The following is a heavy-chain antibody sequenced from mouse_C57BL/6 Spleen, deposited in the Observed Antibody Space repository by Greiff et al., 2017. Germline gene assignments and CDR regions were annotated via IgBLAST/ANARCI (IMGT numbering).Heavy chain of an antibody. CDR2: ISSGGNYT. CDR3: ARLDAYYFDY. CDR1: GFTFSSYG. V-gene: IGHV5-6*01. J-gene: IGHJ2*01. Sequence: EVKVVESGGDLVKPGGSLKLSCAASGFTFSSYGMSWVRQTPDKRLEWVATISSGGNYTSYPASVKGRFTISRDNAKNTLYLQMSSLKSEDTAMYYCARLDAYYFDYWGQGTTLTVAS.